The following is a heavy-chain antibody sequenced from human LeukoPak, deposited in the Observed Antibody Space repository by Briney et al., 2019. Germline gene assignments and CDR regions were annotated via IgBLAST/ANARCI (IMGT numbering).Heavy chain of an antibody. CDR2: IKYDDSEK. V-gene: IGHV3-7*01. Sequence: GGSLRLSCATSGFFFNSYWMTWVRQAPGKGLEWVANIKYDDSEKYLVESVKGRFTISRDNAQNSSFLQMDSLRVEDTAVYYCVRGRDGSYWGRGTQVTVSS. CDR1: GFFFNSYW. D-gene: IGHD5-24*01. CDR3: VRGRDGSY. J-gene: IGHJ4*02.